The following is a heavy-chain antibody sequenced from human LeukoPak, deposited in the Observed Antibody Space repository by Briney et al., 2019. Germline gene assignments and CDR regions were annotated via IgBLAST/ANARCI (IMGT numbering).Heavy chain of an antibody. J-gene: IGHJ3*02. CDR1: GYTFTSYY. CDR3: ATDLSDQLVAFDI. V-gene: IGHV1-46*01. D-gene: IGHD2-15*01. Sequence: GASVKVSCKASGYTFTSYYMHWVRQAPGQGLEWMGIINPSGGSTSYAQKFQGRVTMTRDTSTNTVYMELSSLRSEDTAVYYCATDLSDQLVAFDIWGQGTMVTVSS. CDR2: INPSGGST.